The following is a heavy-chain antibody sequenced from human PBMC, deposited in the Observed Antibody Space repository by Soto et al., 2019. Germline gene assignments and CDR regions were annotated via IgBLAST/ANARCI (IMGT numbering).Heavy chain of an antibody. V-gene: IGHV3-48*03. CDR3: ARISPPLHCSGGSCRDY. J-gene: IGHJ4*02. CDR2: ISSSGSTI. D-gene: IGHD2-15*01. Sequence: EVQLVESGGGLVQPGGSLRLSCAASGFTFSSYEMNWVRQAPGKGLEWVSYISSSGSTIYYADSVKGRFTISRDNAKNSLYLQMNSLRAEDTAVYYCARISPPLHCSGGSCRDYWGQGTLVTVSS. CDR1: GFTFSSYE.